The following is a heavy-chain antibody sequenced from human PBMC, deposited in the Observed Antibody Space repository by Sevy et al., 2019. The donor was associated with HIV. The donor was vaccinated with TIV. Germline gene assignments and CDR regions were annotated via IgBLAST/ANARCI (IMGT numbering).Heavy chain of an antibody. V-gene: IGHV4-34*01. CDR2: INHSGSN. D-gene: IGHD3-22*01. J-gene: IGHJ5*02. Sequence: SETLSLTCAVYGGSFSGYYWSWIRQPPGKGLEWIGEINHSGSNNYNPSLKSRVTISVDTSKNQFSLKLSSVTAADTAVYYCARGPDYYDSSGYDPWFDPWGQGTLVTVSS. CDR1: GGSFSGYY. CDR3: ARGPDYYDSSGYDPWFDP.